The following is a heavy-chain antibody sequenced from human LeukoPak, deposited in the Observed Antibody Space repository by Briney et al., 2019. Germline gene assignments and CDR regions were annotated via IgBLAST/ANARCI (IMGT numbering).Heavy chain of an antibody. CDR2: IYHSGST. CDR1: GYSISSGYY. D-gene: IGHD4-17*01. V-gene: IGHV4-38-2*01. CDR3: ARALGYGDYNTKNDAFDI. Sequence: SETLSLTCAVSGYSISSGYYWGWIRQPPGKGLEWIGSIYHSGSTYYNPSLKSRVTISVDTSKNQFSLKLSSVTAADTAVYYCARALGYGDYNTKNDAFDIWGQGTMVTVSS. J-gene: IGHJ3*02.